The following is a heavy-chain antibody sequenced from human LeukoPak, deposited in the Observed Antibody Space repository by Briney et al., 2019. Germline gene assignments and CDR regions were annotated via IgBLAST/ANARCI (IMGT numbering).Heavy chain of an antibody. Sequence: GGSLRLSCAGSGFTFSDYPMHWVRQASGKGLEWVGRVRGKADNYTTGFAASVKGRFSITRDDSKNMEYLQMNSLKTEDTAMYYCGRQPPGTGTVDYWGQGTLVTVSS. CDR3: GRQPPGTGTVDY. CDR1: GFTFSDYP. V-gene: IGHV3-73*01. D-gene: IGHD3/OR15-3a*01. J-gene: IGHJ4*02. CDR2: VRGKADNYTT.